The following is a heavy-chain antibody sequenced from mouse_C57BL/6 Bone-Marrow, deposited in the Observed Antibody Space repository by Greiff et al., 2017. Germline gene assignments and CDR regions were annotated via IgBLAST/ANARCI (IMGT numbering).Heavy chain of an antibody. D-gene: IGHD1-1*01. V-gene: IGHV1-82*01. CDR2: IYPGDGDT. CDR3: AIITTVVADWYFDV. Sequence: QVQLQQSGPELVKPGASVKISCKASGYAFSSSWMNWVKQRPGKGLEWIGRIYPGDGDTNYNGKFKGKATLTAYKSSSTAYMQLSSLTSEDSAVYFCAIITTVVADWYFDVWGTGTTVTVSS. J-gene: IGHJ1*03. CDR1: GYAFSSSW.